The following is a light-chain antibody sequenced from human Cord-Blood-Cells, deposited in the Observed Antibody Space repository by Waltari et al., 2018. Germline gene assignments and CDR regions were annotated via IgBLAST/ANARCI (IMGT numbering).Light chain of an antibody. Sequence: EIVLTQSPATLSLSPGERATLPCRPSQSVSSYLAWYKQKPGQAPRLLLYDASNRATGIPARFSGSGSGTDFTLTISSLEPEDFAVYYCQQRSNWLTFGGGTKVEIK. V-gene: IGKV3-11*01. J-gene: IGKJ4*01. CDR3: QQRSNWLT. CDR2: DAS. CDR1: QSVSSY.